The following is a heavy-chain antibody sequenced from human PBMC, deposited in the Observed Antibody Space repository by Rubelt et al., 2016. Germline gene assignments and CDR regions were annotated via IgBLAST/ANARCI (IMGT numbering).Heavy chain of an antibody. V-gene: IGHV1-3*01. Sequence: WVRQAPGQGLEWMGWVNAGNGNTKYSQKFQGRVTITRDTSASTAYMELSSLRSEDTAVYYCARGARRYSMDPRNAFDIWGQGTMVTVSS. CDR2: VNAGNGNT. D-gene: IGHD4-11*01. J-gene: IGHJ3*02. CDR3: ARGARRYSMDPRNAFDI.